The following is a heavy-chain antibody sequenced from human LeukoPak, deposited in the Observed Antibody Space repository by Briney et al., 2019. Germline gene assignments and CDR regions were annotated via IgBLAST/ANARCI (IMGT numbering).Heavy chain of an antibody. V-gene: IGHV4-4*02. J-gene: IGHJ3*02. CDR3: ARRGLMVRGVKGAFDI. CDR1: GGSISSSNW. D-gene: IGHD3-10*01. CDR2: IYHSGST. Sequence: PSETLSLTCAVSGGSISSSNWWSWVRQPPGKGLEWIGEIYHSGSTNYNPSLKSRVTISVDKSKNQFSLKLSSVTAADTAVYYCARRGLMVRGVKGAFDIWGQGTMVTVSS.